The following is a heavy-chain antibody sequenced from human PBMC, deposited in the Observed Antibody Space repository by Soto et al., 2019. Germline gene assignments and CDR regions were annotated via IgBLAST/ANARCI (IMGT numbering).Heavy chain of an antibody. CDR2: TYYRSKWYN. D-gene: IGHD6-19*01. CDR1: GDSVPRNSAA. J-gene: IGHJ4*02. Sequence: SHTLSLTCAISGDSVPRNSAAWNWIRQSPSRGLEWLGRTYYRSKWYNDYAVSVISRITLNPDTSKNQFSLQLNSVTPEDTAVYYCARAGIAVAGEFDYWGQGTLVTVSS. V-gene: IGHV6-1*01. CDR3: ARAGIAVAGEFDY.